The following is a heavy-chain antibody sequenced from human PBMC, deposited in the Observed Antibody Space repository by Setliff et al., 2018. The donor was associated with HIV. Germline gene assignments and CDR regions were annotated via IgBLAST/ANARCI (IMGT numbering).Heavy chain of an antibody. CDR3: ARVRVYDFDSSGYPLKWFDP. Sequence: KPSETLSLTCAVSGYSISSGYYWGWIRQPPGKGLEWIGTIYHSGSTYYNPSLKSRVTISVDTSKNQFSLKLNSVTAADTAVYYCARVRVYDFDSSGYPLKWFDPWGQGTLVTVSS. D-gene: IGHD3-22*01. CDR2: IYHSGST. V-gene: IGHV4-38-2*01. J-gene: IGHJ5*02. CDR1: GYSISSGYY.